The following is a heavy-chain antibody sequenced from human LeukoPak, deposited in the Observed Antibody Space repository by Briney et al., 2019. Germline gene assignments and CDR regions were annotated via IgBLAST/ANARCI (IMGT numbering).Heavy chain of an antibody. CDR2: ISSSGTTI. CDR3: ARKYCSTTSCLFDN. J-gene: IGHJ4*02. CDR1: GFTFSSYE. V-gene: IGHV3-48*03. Sequence: GGSLRLSCAASGFTFSSYEMNWVRQAPGKGLQWVSDISSSGTTIYYADSVKGRFTISRDNAKNSLYLQMNSLRAEDTAVYYCARKYCSTTSCLFDNWGQGTLITVSS. D-gene: IGHD2-2*01.